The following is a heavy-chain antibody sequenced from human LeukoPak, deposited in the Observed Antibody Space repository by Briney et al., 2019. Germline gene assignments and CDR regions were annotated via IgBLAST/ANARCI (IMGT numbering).Heavy chain of an antibody. V-gene: IGHV3-48*03. Sequence: GGSLRLSCAASGFTFSSFEMKWVRQAPGKGLEWVSYISSGGSTIYYADSVKGRFTISRDNAKNSLYLQMNSLRAEDTAVYYCARLKLLWSNYFDYWGQGTLVTVSS. D-gene: IGHD2-2*01. CDR2: ISSGGSTI. CDR3: ARLKLLWSNYFDY. J-gene: IGHJ4*02. CDR1: GFTFSSFE.